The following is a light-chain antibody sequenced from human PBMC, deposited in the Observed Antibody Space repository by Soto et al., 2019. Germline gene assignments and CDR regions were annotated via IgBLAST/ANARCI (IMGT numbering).Light chain of an antibody. CDR3: QQRGNWPPTWT. Sequence: EIVLTQSPATLSLSPGERATLSCRASQSIGYYLAWYQEKPGQAPRLLIYDASIRATGIPARFSGSWSGTDFTRTINGLEPEDSAVYYCQQRGNWPPTWTFGQGPKVEIK. J-gene: IGKJ1*01. CDR1: QSIGYY. CDR2: DAS. V-gene: IGKV3-11*01.